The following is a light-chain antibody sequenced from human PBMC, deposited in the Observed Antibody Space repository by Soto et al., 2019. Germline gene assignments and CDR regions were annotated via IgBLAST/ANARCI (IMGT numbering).Light chain of an antibody. CDR2: DNT. Sequence: QSVLTQPPSVSAAPGQRVTISCSGSSSNIGHNYVSWYQQLPGTAPRLLIYDNTKRPSGIPDRFAGSKSGTSATLVITGLQTGDEADYYCGTWDSSLSVVLFGGGTKVTVL. CDR3: GTWDSSLSVVL. CDR1: SSNIGHNY. J-gene: IGLJ2*01. V-gene: IGLV1-51*01.